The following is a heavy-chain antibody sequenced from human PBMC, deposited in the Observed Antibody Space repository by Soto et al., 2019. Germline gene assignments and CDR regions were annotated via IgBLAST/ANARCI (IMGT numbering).Heavy chain of an antibody. CDR3: ASHCGGGSCYSDDAFDI. Sequence: LRLSCAASGFTFSSYAMHWVRQAPGKGLEWVAVISYDGSNKYYADSVKGRFTISRDNSKNTLYLQMNSLRAEDTAVYYCASHCGGGSCYSDDAFDIWGQGTMVTVSS. D-gene: IGHD2-15*01. CDR2: ISYDGSNK. J-gene: IGHJ3*02. V-gene: IGHV3-30-3*01. CDR1: GFTFSSYA.